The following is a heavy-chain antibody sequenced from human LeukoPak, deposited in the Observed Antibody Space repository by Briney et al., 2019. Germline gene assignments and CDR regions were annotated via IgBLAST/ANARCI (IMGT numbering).Heavy chain of an antibody. V-gene: IGHV4-31*03. CDR1: GASISTAGYY. D-gene: IGHD3-10*01. CDR2: IYYTGSI. CDR3: ARDHSYYFGSQTSTLDV. Sequence: SETLSLTCTFSGASISTAGYYWTWIRQSPGGGLEWIGYIYYTGSIDYNPSLKSRLTMSLDTSKNQFSLKLRSVTAADTAIYYCARDHSYYFGSQTSTLDVWGQGTAVTVSS. J-gene: IGHJ6*02.